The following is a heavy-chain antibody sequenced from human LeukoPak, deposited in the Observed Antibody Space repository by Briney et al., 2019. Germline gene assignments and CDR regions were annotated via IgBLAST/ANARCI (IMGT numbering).Heavy chain of an antibody. J-gene: IGHJ4*02. CDR2: IYNRGGT. D-gene: IGHD2-2*01. V-gene: IGHV4-61*02. CDR3: ARNAPEGLDY. Sequence: SETLSLTCTVSGGSISSGTNYWTWIRQPAGRGLEWIGRIYNRGGTDYNPSLKSRITISLDTPKNQFSLKLNSMTAGDTAVYYCARNAPEGLDYWGQGTLVTVSS. CDR1: GGSISSGTNY.